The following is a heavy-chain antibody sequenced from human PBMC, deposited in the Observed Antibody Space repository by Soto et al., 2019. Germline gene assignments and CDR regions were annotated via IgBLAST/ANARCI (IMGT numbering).Heavy chain of an antibody. V-gene: IGHV4-59*01. CDR1: GDPMRSYY. J-gene: IGHJ6*02. CDR2: IYHSAST. CDR3: VKVGQESRNYFYYGMDV. Sequence: QVQLQESGPGLVKPSETLSLTCTVSGDPMRSYYWSWIRQAPGKGLEWIGYIYHSASTNYNPSLESRVTISIDTAKKEFSLNMSSVTAADTAVYYCVKVGQESRNYFYYGMDVWGQGITVTVSS.